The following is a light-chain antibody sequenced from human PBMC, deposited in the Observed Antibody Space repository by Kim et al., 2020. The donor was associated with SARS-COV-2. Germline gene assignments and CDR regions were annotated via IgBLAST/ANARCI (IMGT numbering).Light chain of an antibody. CDR2: FTS. CDR3: ILTFGSADVV. J-gene: IGLJ2*01. Sequence: GGTVPLTCSSSTGSVTSAHYPYWFQHKPGQAPKTRTFFTSQKESWTPLRCSAALVGGKAALTLSGARIEDEADDYCILTFGSADVVFGGGTQLTVL. V-gene: IGLV7-46*01. CDR1: TGSVTSAHY.